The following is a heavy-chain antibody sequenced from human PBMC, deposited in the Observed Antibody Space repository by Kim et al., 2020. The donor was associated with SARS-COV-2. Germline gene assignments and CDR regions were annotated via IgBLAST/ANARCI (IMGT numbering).Heavy chain of an antibody. CDR2: INEGNGNR. CDR3: VRAFLHPHEN. CDR1: GYTFTDYS. Sequence: ASVTVSCKASGYTFTDYSIHWVRQAPGQGLEWMGWINEGNGNRKYSQKFQGRVTFIRDTSANTVYMELSSLRSEDTAVYYCVRAFLHPHENWGQGTLVTVSA. V-gene: IGHV1-3*01. J-gene: IGHJ4*02.